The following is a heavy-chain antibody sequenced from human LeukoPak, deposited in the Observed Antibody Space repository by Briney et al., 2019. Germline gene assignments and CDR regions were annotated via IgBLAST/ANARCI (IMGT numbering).Heavy chain of an antibody. CDR1: GYTFTSYG. D-gene: IGHD3-22*01. CDR2: ISAYNGNT. J-gene: IGHJ4*02. V-gene: IGHV1-18*01. Sequence: EASVKVSCKASGYTFTSYGTSWVRQAPGQGLEWMGWISAYNGNTNYAQKLQGRVTMTTDTSTSTAYMELRSLRSDDTAVYYCARDLVNYYDSSGFRNDYWGQGTLVTVSS. CDR3: ARDLVNYYDSSGFRNDY.